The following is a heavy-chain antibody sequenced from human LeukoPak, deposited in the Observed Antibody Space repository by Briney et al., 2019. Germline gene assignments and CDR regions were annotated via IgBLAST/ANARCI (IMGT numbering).Heavy chain of an antibody. Sequence: GGSLRLSRAGSGFMFSSYSMNWVRQAPGTGLEWISYISSSSTPKYYADSVKGRFAISRDNANNSLYLEMNSLRAEDTAVYYCARGQGIAADNFYYYMDVWGKGTTVTVSS. CDR2: ISSSSTPK. V-gene: IGHV3-48*04. J-gene: IGHJ6*03. D-gene: IGHD6-25*01. CDR1: GFMFSSYS. CDR3: ARGQGIAADNFYYYMDV.